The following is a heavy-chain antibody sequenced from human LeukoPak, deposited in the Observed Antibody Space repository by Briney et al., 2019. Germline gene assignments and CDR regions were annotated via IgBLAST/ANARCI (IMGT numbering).Heavy chain of an antibody. J-gene: IGHJ5*02. Sequence: SETLSLTCAVYGGSLSHYYWSWIRQPPGKGLEWIGEINHSGSTNYNPSRKRRVTISVDMSKHQFSLELTSVTAADTAVYYCARGPASGSNFAWFDPWGQGTLVTVSS. D-gene: IGHD3-10*01. CDR2: INHSGST. CDR3: ARGPASGSNFAWFDP. V-gene: IGHV4-34*01. CDR1: GGSLSHYY.